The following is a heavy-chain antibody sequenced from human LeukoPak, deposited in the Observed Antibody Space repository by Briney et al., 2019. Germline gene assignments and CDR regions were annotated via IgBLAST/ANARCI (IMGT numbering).Heavy chain of an antibody. J-gene: IGHJ4*02. D-gene: IGHD3-22*01. CDR1: GGSISSYY. V-gene: IGHV4-59*08. CDR2: IYYSGST. CDR3: ARPGYYDSSGYQTYYFDY. Sequence: PSETLSLTCTVSGGSISSYYWSWIRQPPGKGLEWIGYIYYSGSTNYNPSLKSRVTISVDTSKNQFSLKLSSVTAADTAVYYCARPGYYDSSGYQTYYFDYWGQGTLVTVSS.